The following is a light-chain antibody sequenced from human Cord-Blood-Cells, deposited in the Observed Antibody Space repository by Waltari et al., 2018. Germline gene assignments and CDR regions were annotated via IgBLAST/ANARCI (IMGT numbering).Light chain of an antibody. Sequence: QSALTQPASVSGSPGQSITISCTGTSSDVGGYNYVSCYQQHPAKAPKLMLYDVSKRPSGVSNRFSGSKSGNTASLTISGLQAEDEADYYCSSYTSSSTLVFGGGTKLTVL. V-gene: IGLV2-14*01. CDR2: DVS. J-gene: IGLJ2*01. CDR3: SSYTSSSTLV. CDR1: SSDVGGYNY.